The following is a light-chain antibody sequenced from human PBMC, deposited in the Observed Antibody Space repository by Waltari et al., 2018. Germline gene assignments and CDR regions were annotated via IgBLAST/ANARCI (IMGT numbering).Light chain of an antibody. CDR2: EVK. Sequence: HSALTQPASVSGSPAQSIPISCPGPTSDIGAYLLVPWYQKYPGKAPKLIIYEVKNRPSDISPRFSASKSGDTASLTISGLQAEDEAEYYCASYVNSFALVFGGGTKVSVL. J-gene: IGLJ2*01. CDR1: TSDIGAYLL. V-gene: IGLV2-14*01. CDR3: ASYVNSFALV.